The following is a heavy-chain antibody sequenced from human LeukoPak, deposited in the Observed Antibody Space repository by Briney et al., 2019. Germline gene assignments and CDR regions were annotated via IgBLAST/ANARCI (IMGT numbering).Heavy chain of an antibody. Sequence: GESLKISCKGSGYSFTSYWIGWVRQMPGKGPEWMGIIYPGDSDTRYSPSFQGQVTISADKSISTAYLQWSSLKASDTAMYYCARRYYDNSGYYRFDYWGQGTLVTVSS. J-gene: IGHJ4*02. CDR3: ARRYYDNSGYYRFDY. CDR1: GYSFTSYW. V-gene: IGHV5-51*01. D-gene: IGHD3-22*01. CDR2: IYPGDSDT.